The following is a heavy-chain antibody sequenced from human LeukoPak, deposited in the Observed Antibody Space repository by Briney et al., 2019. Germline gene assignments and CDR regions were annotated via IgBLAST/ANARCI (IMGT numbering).Heavy chain of an antibody. J-gene: IGHJ4*02. Sequence: SEALSLTCAVYGGSFSGYYWSWIRQPPGKGLEWIGEINHSGSTNYNPSLKSRVTISVDTSKNRFSLKLSSVTAADTAVYYCARGSGTDLSFDCWGQGTLVTVSS. D-gene: IGHD1-1*01. CDR1: GGSFSGYY. V-gene: IGHV4-34*01. CDR3: ARGSGTDLSFDC. CDR2: INHSGST.